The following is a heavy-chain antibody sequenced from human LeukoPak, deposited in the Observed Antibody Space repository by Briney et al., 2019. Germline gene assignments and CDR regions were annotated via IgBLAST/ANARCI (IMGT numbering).Heavy chain of an antibody. Sequence: ASVKVSCKASGYTFTSYGISWVRQAPGQGLEWMGWIRAYNGNTNYAQKLQGRVTMTTDTSTSTAYMELRSLRSDDTAVYYCARLRKGATYYYYYYMDVWGKGTTVTVSS. CDR2: IRAYNGNT. J-gene: IGHJ6*03. V-gene: IGHV1-18*01. CDR3: ARLRKGATYYYYYYMDV. D-gene: IGHD1-26*01. CDR1: GYTFTSYG.